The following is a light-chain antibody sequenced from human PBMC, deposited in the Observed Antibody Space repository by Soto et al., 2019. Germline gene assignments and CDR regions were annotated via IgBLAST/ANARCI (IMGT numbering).Light chain of an antibody. J-gene: IGLJ2*01. Sequence: QSVLTQPAFVSGSPGQSITISCTGTSGDIGGYNYVSWYQQHPGKAPKLLISEVTNRPSGVSNRFSGSKSGNTASLTISGLQAEDEADYYCSSYTTNITPVVFGGGTKLTVL. V-gene: IGLV2-14*01. CDR3: SSYTTNITPVV. CDR2: EVT. CDR1: SGDIGGYNY.